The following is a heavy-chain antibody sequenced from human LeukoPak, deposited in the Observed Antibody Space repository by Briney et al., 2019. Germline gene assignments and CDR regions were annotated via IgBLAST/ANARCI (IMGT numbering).Heavy chain of an antibody. J-gene: IGHJ5*02. CDR2: INHSGST. CDR3: ASGRGSFDP. Sequence: PSETLSLTCAVYGGSFSGYYWSWIRQPPGEGLEWIGEINHSGSTNYNPSLKSRVTISVDTSKNQFSLKLSSVTAADTAVYYCASGRGSFDPWGQGTLVTVSS. CDR1: GGSFSGYY. V-gene: IGHV4-34*01.